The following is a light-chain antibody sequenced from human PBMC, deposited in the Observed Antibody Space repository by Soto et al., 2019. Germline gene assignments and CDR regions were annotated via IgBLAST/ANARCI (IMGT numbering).Light chain of an antibody. CDR2: DND. Sequence: QSVLTQPPSVFAGPGQKVTISFSGSSSNIGNNFVSWFQQLPGAAPKVLIYDNDKRPSGIPDRFSGSKSGTSATLDITGLQTGDEADYYCGTWDSSLSVYVFAIGTKVTVL. J-gene: IGLJ1*01. V-gene: IGLV1-51*01. CDR1: SSNIGNNF. CDR3: GTWDSSLSVYV.